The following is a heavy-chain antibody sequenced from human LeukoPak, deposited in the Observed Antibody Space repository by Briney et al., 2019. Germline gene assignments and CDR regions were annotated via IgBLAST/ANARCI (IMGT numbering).Heavy chain of an antibody. Sequence: MTGGSLRLSCAASGFTFSNAWMSWVRQAPGQGLEWVGRIKSKTDGGTTDYATPVKGSFTISRDDSKNTLYLQMNGLKTEDTAVYYCTTDILTGYYVGLIWGQGTLVTVSS. D-gene: IGHD3-9*01. CDR3: TTDILTGYYVGLI. V-gene: IGHV3-15*01. CDR1: GFTFSNAW. CDR2: IKSKTDGGTT. J-gene: IGHJ4*02.